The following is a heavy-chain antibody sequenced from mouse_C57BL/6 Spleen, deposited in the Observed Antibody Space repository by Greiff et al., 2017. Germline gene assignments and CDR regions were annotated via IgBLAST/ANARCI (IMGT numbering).Heavy chain of an antibody. CDR2: INPSNGGT. V-gene: IGHV1-53*01. D-gene: IGHD1-1*01. CDR3: ASYYYGSSYWYFDV. Sequence: QVQLQQPGTELVKPGASVKLSCKASGYTFTSYWMHWVKQRPGQGLEWIGNINPSNGGTTYNEKFKSKATLTVDKSSSTTYMQLSSRTSEDSAVYYSASYYYGSSYWYFDVWGTGTTVTVSS. CDR1: GYTFTSYW. J-gene: IGHJ1*03.